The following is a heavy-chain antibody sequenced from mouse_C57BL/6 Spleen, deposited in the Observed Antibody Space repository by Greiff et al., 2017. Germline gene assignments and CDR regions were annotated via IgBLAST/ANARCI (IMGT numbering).Heavy chain of an antibody. CDR1: GYTFTSYW. D-gene: IGHD2-3*01. J-gene: IGHJ2*01. Sequence: VQLQQPGAELVRPGTSVKLSCKASGYTFTSYWMHWVKQRPGQGLEWIGVIDPSDSYTNYNQKFTGKATLTVDTSSSPAYMQLSSLTSEDSAVYYCARKGGYYPFDYWGQGTTLTVSS. CDR2: IDPSDSYT. V-gene: IGHV1-59*01. CDR3: ARKGGYYPFDY.